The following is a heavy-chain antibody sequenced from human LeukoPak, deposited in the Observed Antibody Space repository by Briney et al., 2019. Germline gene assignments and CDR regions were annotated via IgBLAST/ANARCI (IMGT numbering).Heavy chain of an antibody. V-gene: IGHV1-2*02. CDR1: GYTFTVYY. D-gene: IGHD6-19*01. CDR3: ARVWSVAGTGDY. J-gene: IGHJ4*02. CDR2: INPNSGGT. Sequence: GASVTVSCKASGYTFTVYYMHWVRQAPGQGLEWMGWINPNSGGTNYAQKFQGRVTMTRDTSISTAYMELSRLRSDDTAVYYCARVWSVAGTGDYWGQGTLVTVSS.